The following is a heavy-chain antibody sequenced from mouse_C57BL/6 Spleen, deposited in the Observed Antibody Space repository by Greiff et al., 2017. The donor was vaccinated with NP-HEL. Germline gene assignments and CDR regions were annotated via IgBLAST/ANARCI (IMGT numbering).Heavy chain of an antibody. V-gene: IGHV1-52*01. CDR2: IDPSDSET. D-gene: IGHD1-1*01. J-gene: IGHJ2*01. CDR3: ARLGYYGSSLYYCDY. CDR1: GYTFTSYW. Sequence: QVQLKQPGAELVRPGSSVKLSCKASGYTFTSYWMHWVKQRPIQGLEWIGNIDPSDSETHYNQKFKDKATLTVDKSSRTAYMPLSSLTSEDSAVYYGARLGYYGSSLYYCDYWGQGTTLTVSS.